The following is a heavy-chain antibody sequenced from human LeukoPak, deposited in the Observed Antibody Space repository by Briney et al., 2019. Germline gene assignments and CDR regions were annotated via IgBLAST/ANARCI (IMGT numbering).Heavy chain of an antibody. Sequence: GGSLRLSCAASGFTFSNMAMVGVGQAPGKGLGWVSGISGSGGSTYYADSAKGRFTISRDNSKNTLFLQMNSLRAEDRAVYYCAKDSLRTVPKASFDYWGQGTLVTVSS. CDR1: GFTFSNMA. J-gene: IGHJ4*02. D-gene: IGHD2-2*01. V-gene: IGHV3-23*01. CDR2: ISGSGGST. CDR3: AKDSLRTVPKASFDY.